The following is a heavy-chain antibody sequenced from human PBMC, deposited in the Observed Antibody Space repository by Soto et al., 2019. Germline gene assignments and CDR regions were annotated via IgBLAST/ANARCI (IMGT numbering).Heavy chain of an antibody. CDR3: ARDSDYAYFDY. CDR2: IYHSGIT. V-gene: IGHV4-4*02. Sequence: ASETLSLTCAVSGGSISSGNWWSWVRQPPGKELEWIGEIYHSGITNHNPSLKSRVTISVDKSKNQFSLKLSSVTAADTAVYYCARDSDYAYFDYWGQGTLVTVSS. CDR1: GGSISSGNW. D-gene: IGHD4-17*01. J-gene: IGHJ4*02.